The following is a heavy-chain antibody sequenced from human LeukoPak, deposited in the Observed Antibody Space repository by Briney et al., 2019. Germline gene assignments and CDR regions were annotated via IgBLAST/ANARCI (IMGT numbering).Heavy chain of an antibody. CDR2: IIPIFGTA. V-gene: IGHV1-69*13. J-gene: IGHJ4*02. Sequence: GASVKVSCKASGGTFSSYAISWVRQAPGQGLEWMGGIIPIFGTANYAQKFQGRVTITADESTSTAYMELSSLRSGDTAVYYCASFYSGSYSDYWGQGTLVTVSS. CDR1: GGTFSSYA. D-gene: IGHD1-26*01. CDR3: ASFYSGSYSDY.